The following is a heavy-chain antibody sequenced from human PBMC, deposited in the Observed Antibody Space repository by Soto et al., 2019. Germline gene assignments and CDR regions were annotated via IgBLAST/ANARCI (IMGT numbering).Heavy chain of an antibody. CDR2: IYPGDSDT. D-gene: IGHD3-10*01. J-gene: IGHJ6*04. CDR1: GYSFTSYW. Sequence: PGESLKISCKGSGYSFTSYWIGWVRQMPGKGLEWMGIIYPGDSDTRYSPSFQGQVTISADKSISTAYLQWSSLKASDTAMYYCGGLGGAHSRSGPGREGDYGMTVGGKGTRVTVP. V-gene: IGHV5-51*01. CDR3: GGLGGAHSRSGPGREGDYGMTV.